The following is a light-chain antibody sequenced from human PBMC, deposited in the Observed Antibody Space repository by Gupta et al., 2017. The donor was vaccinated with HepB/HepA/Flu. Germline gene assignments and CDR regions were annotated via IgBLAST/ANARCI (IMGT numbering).Light chain of an antibody. CDR1: SSNIGVNT. J-gene: IGLJ3*02. V-gene: IGLV1-44*01. Sequence: QSELTQPPSASGTPGQRVTISCSGSSSNIGVNTVSWYQQVPGMAPKLLIYSDHQRPSGVPDRFSGSKSGTSASLAISGLQSEDETDYYCAAWDDSLNGMMFGGGIKLTVL. CDR2: SDH. CDR3: AAWDDSLNGMM.